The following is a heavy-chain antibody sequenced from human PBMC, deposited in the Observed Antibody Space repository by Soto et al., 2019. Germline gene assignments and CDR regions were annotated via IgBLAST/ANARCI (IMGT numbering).Heavy chain of an antibody. D-gene: IGHD3-22*01. CDR2: IYWDDDT. CDR3: VHKGDYHDRSGFYHLHFDY. Sequence: QITLKESGPTLVKPTQTLTLTCTFSGFSLRDSTVSVGWVRQPPGRALEWLALIYWDDDTRFTPSLQNRLTVTKDTSKNQVVLTMTNVDPEDTGTYFCVHKGDYHDRSGFYHLHFDYWGPGTLVTVSS. J-gene: IGHJ4*02. V-gene: IGHV2-5*02. CDR1: GFSLRDSTVS.